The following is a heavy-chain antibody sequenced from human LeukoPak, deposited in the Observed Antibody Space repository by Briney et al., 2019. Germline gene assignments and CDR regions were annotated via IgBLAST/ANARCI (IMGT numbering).Heavy chain of an antibody. Sequence: GGSLRLSCAACGFTFSHYAMHWVRQAPGQGLEWVAVISKDGSDKYYPGSVRGRFTISRDNSKNTIYLQMDSLRAEDTAIYYCARDYWWNYDYWGQGTLVTVSS. V-gene: IGHV3-30-3*01. CDR1: GFTFSHYA. J-gene: IGHJ4*02. D-gene: IGHD1-7*01. CDR3: ARDYWWNYDY. CDR2: ISKDGSDK.